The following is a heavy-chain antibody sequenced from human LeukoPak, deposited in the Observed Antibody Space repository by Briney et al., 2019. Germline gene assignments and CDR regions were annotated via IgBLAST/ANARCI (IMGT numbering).Heavy chain of an antibody. Sequence: GRSLRLSCAASGFTFSSYAMHWVRQAPGKGLEWVAVISYDGSNKYYADSVKGRFTISRDNSKNTLYLQMNSLRAEDTAVYYCARAPYAVTTRYFDYWGQGTLVTVSS. CDR3: ARAPYAVTTRYFDY. J-gene: IGHJ4*02. CDR2: ISYDGSNK. V-gene: IGHV3-30-3*01. D-gene: IGHD4-17*01. CDR1: GFTFSSYA.